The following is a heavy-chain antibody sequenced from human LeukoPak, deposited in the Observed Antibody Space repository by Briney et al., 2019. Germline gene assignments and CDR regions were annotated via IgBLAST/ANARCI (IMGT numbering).Heavy chain of an antibody. CDR3: AKKASISGSYRDDAFDI. Sequence: GGSLRLSCAASGFTFSNYAMSWGRQAPGKGLEWVSAISGSGGSTYYADSVKGRFTISRDNSKNTLYLQMNSLRAEDTAVYYCAKKASISGSYRDDAFDIWGQGTMVTVSS. CDR1: GFTFSNYA. J-gene: IGHJ3*02. V-gene: IGHV3-23*01. D-gene: IGHD3-10*01. CDR2: ISGSGGST.